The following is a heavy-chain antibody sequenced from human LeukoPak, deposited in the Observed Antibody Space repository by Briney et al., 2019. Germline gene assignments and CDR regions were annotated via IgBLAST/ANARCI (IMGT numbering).Heavy chain of an antibody. V-gene: IGHV4-59*08. J-gene: IGHJ6*02. CDR3: ARIKRDYFENDGPGRGSMDV. CDR1: GGSISSYY. D-gene: IGHD3-22*01. CDR2: IYFSGST. Sequence: SETLSLTCTVSGGSISSYYWSWIRQSPGKGLEWIGWIYFSGSTNYNPSLKSRITISVDTSKNQFSLKLSSVTAADTAVYHCARIKRDYFENDGPGRGSMDVWGQGTTVTVSS.